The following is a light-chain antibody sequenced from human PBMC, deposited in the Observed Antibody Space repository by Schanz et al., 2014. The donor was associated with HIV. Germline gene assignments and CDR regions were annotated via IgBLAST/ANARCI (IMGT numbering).Light chain of an antibody. V-gene: IGKV1-9*01. Sequence: DIQLTQSPALLSASVGDRVTITCRASQTISSSLAWYQQRPGKAPKVLIYAASSLQRGAPSRFSGSGSGTDFTLTISSLQPEDFATYYCQQYNTKPYTFGQGTKLEIK. CDR1: QTISSS. CDR2: AAS. J-gene: IGKJ2*01. CDR3: QQYNTKPYT.